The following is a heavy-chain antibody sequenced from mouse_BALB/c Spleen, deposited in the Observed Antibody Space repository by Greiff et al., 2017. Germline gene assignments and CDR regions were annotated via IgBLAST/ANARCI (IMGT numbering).Heavy chain of an antibody. CDR1: GFTFSDYY. J-gene: IGHJ1*01. V-gene: IGHV5-4*02. CDR3: ARDTSVIWYFDV. CDR2: ISDGGSYT. Sequence: EVKLMESGGGLVKPGGSLKLSCAASGFTFSDYYMYWVRQNPEKRLEWVATISDGGSYTYYPDSVKGRFTIYRDNAKNNLYLQMSSLKSGDTAMYYSARDTSVIWYFDVWGAGTTVTVSS.